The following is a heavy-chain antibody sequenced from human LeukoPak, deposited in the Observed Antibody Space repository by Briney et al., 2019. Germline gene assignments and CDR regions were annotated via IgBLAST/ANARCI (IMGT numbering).Heavy chain of an antibody. V-gene: IGHV1-2*02. J-gene: IGHJ3*02. CDR1: GYTFTGYY. D-gene: IGHD3-22*01. Sequence: ASVKVSCKASGYTFTGYYMHWVRQAPGQGLEWMGWINPNSGGTNYAQKFQGRVTMTRDTSISTAYLQWSSLKASDTAMYYCARRGYDSSGYPEGAFDIWGQGTMVTVSS. CDR2: INPNSGGT. CDR3: ARRGYDSSGYPEGAFDI.